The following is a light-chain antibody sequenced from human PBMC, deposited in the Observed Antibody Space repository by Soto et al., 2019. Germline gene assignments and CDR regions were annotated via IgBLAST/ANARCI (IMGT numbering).Light chain of an antibody. CDR2: DVS. CDR1: SSDIGAYNF. V-gene: IGLV2-14*03. CDR3: SSYARGNTPFVV. Sequence: QSALTQPASVSGSPGQSITFSCTGTSSDIGAYNFVSWYQQRPGKAPKLRIFDVSVRPSGVSNRFSGSKSGNTASLTISGLQTEDEADYYCSSYARGNTPFVVFGGGTKLTVL. J-gene: IGLJ2*01.